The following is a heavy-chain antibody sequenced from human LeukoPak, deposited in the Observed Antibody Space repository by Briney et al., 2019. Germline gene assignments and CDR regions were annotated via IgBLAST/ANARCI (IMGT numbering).Heavy chain of an antibody. J-gene: IGHJ4*02. D-gene: IGHD3-22*01. V-gene: IGHV3-7*01. CDR3: ARGYYYDSSVDY. Sequence: GGSLRLSCAASGFTFSSYWLTWVRQAPGKGLKWVANIKPDGSEKNYVDSVKGRFTISRDNAKNSLYLQMNSLRAEDTAVYYCARGYYYDSSVDYWGQGALVTVSS. CDR2: IKPDGSEK. CDR1: GFTFSSYW.